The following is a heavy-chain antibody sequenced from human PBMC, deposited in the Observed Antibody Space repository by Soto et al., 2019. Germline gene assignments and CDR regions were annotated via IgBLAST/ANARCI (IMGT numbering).Heavy chain of an antibody. D-gene: IGHD3-3*01. CDR3: AREGVGPYDFWSGYYVH. V-gene: IGHV3-30-3*01. CDR1: GFTFSQYV. Sequence: QVQLVESGGGVVQPGRSLRLSCAASGFTFSQYVMHWVRQAPGKGLEWVAIISYDATNQYYADSVRGRFTISRDNSNSTVYLQMNRLSAEDTAVYYCAREGVGPYDFWSGYYVHWGQGTLVTVSS. CDR2: ISYDATNQ. J-gene: IGHJ4*02.